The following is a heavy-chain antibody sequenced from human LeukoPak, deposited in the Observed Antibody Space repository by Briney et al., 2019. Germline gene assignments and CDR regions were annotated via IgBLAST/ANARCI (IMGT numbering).Heavy chain of an antibody. V-gene: IGHV1-24*01. CDR3: ARGGLGGVGATEYYYYYYMDV. J-gene: IGHJ6*03. CDR1: GYTLTELS. Sequence: ASVKVSCKVSGYTLTELSMHWVRQAPGKGLEWMGGFDPEDGETIYAQKFQGRVTMTRNTSISTAYMELSSLRSEDTAVYYCARGGLGGVGATEYYYYYYMDVWGKGTTVTVSS. CDR2: FDPEDGET. D-gene: IGHD1-26*01.